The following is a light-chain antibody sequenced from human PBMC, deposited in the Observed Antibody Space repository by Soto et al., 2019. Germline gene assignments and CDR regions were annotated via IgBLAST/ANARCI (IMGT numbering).Light chain of an antibody. Sequence: AIRMTQSPSSFSASTGDRVTITCLASQGISSYLAWYQQKPGKAPKLLIYAASTLQSGVPSRFSGSGSGTDVTLAISCLQSEDFATYYCQQYYSYPHITFRGGTKVEIK. J-gene: IGKJ4*01. V-gene: IGKV1-8*01. CDR3: QQYYSYPHIT. CDR1: QGISSY. CDR2: AAS.